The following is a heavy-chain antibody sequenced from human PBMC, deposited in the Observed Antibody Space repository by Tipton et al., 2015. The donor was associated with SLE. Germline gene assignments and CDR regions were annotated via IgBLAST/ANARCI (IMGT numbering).Heavy chain of an antibody. V-gene: IGHV4-39*07. Sequence: TLSLTCTVSGDTIDGNTYFWDWIRQPPGKGLMLIGTISYSGATSYNPSLKSRVTISVDTSKNQFSLSLISVTAADTAVYYCARLTPWGYDYWGPGMLVTVSS. J-gene: IGHJ4*02. CDR1: GDTIDGNTYF. CDR2: ISYSGAT. CDR3: ARLTPWGYDY. D-gene: IGHD7-27*01.